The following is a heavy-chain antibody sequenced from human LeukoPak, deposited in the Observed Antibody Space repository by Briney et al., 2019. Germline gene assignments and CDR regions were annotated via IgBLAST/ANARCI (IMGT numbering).Heavy chain of an antibody. V-gene: IGHV3-21*01. CDR3: ARGLLQLAGFDY. Sequence: GGTLRLSCAASGFSFSSYSMNWVRQAPGKGLEWVSSISSSSSYIYYADSVKGRFTISRDNAKNSLYLQMNSLRAEDTAVYYCARGLLQLAGFDYWGQGTLVTVSS. CDR2: ISSSSSYI. D-gene: IGHD6-6*01. J-gene: IGHJ4*02. CDR1: GFSFSSYS.